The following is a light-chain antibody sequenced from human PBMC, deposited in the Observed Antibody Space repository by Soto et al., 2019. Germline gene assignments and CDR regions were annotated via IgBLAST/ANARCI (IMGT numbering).Light chain of an antibody. CDR1: NSNIGRNT. CDR2: TNI. Sequence: AVVTQPPSASGTPGQRVTISCSGSNSNIGRNTVNWYQQLPGRAPKLLIYTNIQRPSGVPDRFSGSKSGTSASVAISGLQSGDEADYYCAAWDDSLNGVVFGGGTKLTVL. CDR3: AAWDDSLNGVV. V-gene: IGLV1-44*01. J-gene: IGLJ2*01.